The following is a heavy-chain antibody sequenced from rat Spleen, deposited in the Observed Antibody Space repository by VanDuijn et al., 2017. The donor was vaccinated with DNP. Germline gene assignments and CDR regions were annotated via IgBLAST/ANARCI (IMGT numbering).Heavy chain of an antibody. V-gene: IGHV5-31*01. CDR2: ITNSGGST. D-gene: IGHD1-5*01. J-gene: IGHJ4*01. CDR1: GFTFNNYW. Sequence: EVQLVESGGGPVQPGRSLKLSCVASGFTFNNYWMSWTRQAPGKGLEWVASITNSGGSTYYPDSVKGRFTIARADAKSTLYLQMDSLRSEDTATYYCARHRTISPFYYAMNAWGQGASVTVSS. CDR3: ARHRTISPFYYAMNA.